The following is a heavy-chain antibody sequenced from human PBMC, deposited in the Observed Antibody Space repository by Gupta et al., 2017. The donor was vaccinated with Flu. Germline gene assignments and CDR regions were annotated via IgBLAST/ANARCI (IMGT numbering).Heavy chain of an antibody. CDR2: ISGSGGST. Sequence: RPAPGKGMEWVSTISGSGGSTYYADSVNGRFTISRDNSKNTLYLQMNSLRAEDTAVYYCAKGASRGYSYGLDYWGQGTLVTVSS. V-gene: IGHV3-23*01. J-gene: IGHJ4*02. D-gene: IGHD5-18*01. CDR3: AKGASRGYSYGLDY.